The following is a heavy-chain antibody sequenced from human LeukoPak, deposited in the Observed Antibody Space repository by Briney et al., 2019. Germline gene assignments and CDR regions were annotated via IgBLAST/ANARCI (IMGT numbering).Heavy chain of an antibody. CDR1: GGSISSGSYY. CDR3: ARDGESYSSNWYYNWFDP. Sequence: PSETLSLTCTVSGGSISSGSYYWSWIRQPAGKGLEWIGRIYTSGSTNYNTSLKSRVTISVDTSKNQFSLKLSSVTAADTAVYYCARDGESYSSNWYYNWFDPWGQGTLVTVSS. V-gene: IGHV4-61*02. D-gene: IGHD6-13*01. J-gene: IGHJ5*02. CDR2: IYTSGST.